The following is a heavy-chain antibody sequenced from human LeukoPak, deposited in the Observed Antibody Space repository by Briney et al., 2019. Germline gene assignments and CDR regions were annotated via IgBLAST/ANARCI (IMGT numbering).Heavy chain of an antibody. J-gene: IGHJ4*02. D-gene: IGHD5-18*01. CDR3: ARNGYTYGYDY. CDR1: GFXFSTYA. CDR2: ISSDGGST. V-gene: IGHV3-64*01. Sequence: GGSLRLSCAASGFXFSTYAMTWVRQAPGKGQEYVSAISSDGGSTYYANSVKGRFTISRDNSKNTLYLQMGTLRAEDMAVYYCARNGYTYGYDYWGQGTLVTVSS.